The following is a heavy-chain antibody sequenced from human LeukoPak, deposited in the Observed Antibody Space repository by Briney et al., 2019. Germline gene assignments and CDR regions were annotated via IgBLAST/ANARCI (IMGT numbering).Heavy chain of an antibody. Sequence: PGGSLRLSCAASGLTFSNFAMSWVRQAPGKGLEWVSAISGGGDSTYYADSVKGRFTISRYNAKNSLYLQMNSLRAVDTTLYYCARGVSRYYYYGMDVWGQGTTVTVSS. V-gene: IGHV3-23*01. J-gene: IGHJ6*02. CDR2: ISGGGDST. CDR1: GLTFSNFA. CDR3: ARGVSRYYYYGMDV.